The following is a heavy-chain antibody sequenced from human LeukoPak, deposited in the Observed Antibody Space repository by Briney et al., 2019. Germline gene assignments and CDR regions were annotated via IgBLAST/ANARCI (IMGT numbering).Heavy chain of an antibody. V-gene: IGHV3-23*01. CDR2: IRGGGEN. D-gene: IGHD2-2*01. CDR1: GFTFSTYA. CDR3: VKANWVSNADAVW. Sequence: PGGSLRLSCAAPGFTFSTYAMSWVRQAPARGLEWVSRIRGGGENIYADYVKGRCTLSRDDSRNTVYLQLNNLSVEDTAVYYCVKANWVSNADAVWWGQGTLVTVSS. J-gene: IGHJ4*02.